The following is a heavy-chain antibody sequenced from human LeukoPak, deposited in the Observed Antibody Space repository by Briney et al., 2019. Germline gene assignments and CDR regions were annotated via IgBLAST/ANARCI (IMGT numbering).Heavy chain of an antibody. CDR2: TYYTGST. J-gene: IGHJ4*02. D-gene: IGHD1-1*01. CDR3: ARASIGTTEDY. Sequence: SETLSLTCTVSGGSISSNSYYWGWIRQPPGKRLEWIGTTYYTGSTNYNPSLKSRVTISVDTSKNQFSLKLSSVTAADTAVYYCARASIGTTEDYWGQGTLVTVSS. CDR1: GGSISSNSYY. V-gene: IGHV4-39*07.